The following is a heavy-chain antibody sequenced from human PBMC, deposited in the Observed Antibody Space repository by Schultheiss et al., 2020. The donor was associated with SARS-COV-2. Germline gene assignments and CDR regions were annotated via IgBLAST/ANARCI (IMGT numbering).Heavy chain of an antibody. CDR2: ISSSGTTK. Sequence: LSLTCAASGFTFSDYYMSWIRQAPGKGLEWVSYISSSGTTKYYADSVKGRFTISRDNSKNTLYLQMNSLRAEDTAVYYCAKDRAGSGWSFDYWGQGTLVTVSS. CDR1: GFTFSDYY. J-gene: IGHJ4*02. CDR3: AKDRAGSGWSFDY. V-gene: IGHV3-11*04. D-gene: IGHD6-19*01.